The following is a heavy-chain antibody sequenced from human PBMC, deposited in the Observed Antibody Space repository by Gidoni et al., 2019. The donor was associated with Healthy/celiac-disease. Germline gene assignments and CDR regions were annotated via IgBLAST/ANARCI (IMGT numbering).Heavy chain of an antibody. V-gene: IGHV3-21*01. CDR2: ISSSSSYI. Sequence: EVQLVDPGGRLVKPGGSLRLPCAASGLTFSSYSMNWVRQAQGKGLEWVSSISSSSSYIYYSDSVKGRFTISRDNAKNSLYLQMNSLRAEDTAVYYCARAICGGDCYSGFDYWGQGTLVTVSS. CDR3: ARAICGGDCYSGFDY. CDR1: GLTFSSYS. D-gene: IGHD2-21*01. J-gene: IGHJ4*02.